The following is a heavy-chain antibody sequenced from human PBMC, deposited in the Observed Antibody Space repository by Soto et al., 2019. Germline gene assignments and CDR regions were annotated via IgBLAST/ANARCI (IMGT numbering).Heavy chain of an antibody. D-gene: IGHD2-15*01. Sequence: KPGGSLRLSCAASGFTFSSYSMNWVRQAPGKGLEWVSSISSSSSYIYYADSVKSRFTISRDNAKNSLYLQMNSLRAEDTAVYYCVRDRGCSGGSCYYRYYYGMDVWGQGTTVTVSS. CDR3: VRDRGCSGGSCYYRYYYGMDV. CDR2: ISSSSSYI. CDR1: GFTFSSYS. V-gene: IGHV3-21*01. J-gene: IGHJ6*02.